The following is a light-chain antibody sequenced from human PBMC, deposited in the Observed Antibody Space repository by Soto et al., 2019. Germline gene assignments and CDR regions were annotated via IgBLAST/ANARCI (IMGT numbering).Light chain of an antibody. V-gene: IGKV3-15*01. CDR3: QQYKNWPPIT. Sequence: EIVMTQSPATLSVSPWEGATLSCMASQSLSSSLAWYQQKPGQAPRLLIYGASTRATGIPARFSGSGSGTEFTLTISSLQSEDFAVYYCQQYKNWPPITFGQGTRLEI. CDR2: GAS. J-gene: IGKJ5*01. CDR1: QSLSSS.